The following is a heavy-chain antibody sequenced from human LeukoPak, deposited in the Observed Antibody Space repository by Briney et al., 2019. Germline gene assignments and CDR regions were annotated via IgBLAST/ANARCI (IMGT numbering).Heavy chain of an antibody. CDR2: ISGGGGNT. CDR1: KFAFSSYA. V-gene: IGHV3-23*01. J-gene: IGHJ3*02. D-gene: IGHD1-26*01. Sequence: GGSLRLSCAASKFAFSSYAMSWVRQAPGKGLEWVSAISGGGGNTYYADSVKGRFTISRDNSKNSLYLQMNSLRAEDTAVYYCGKNRYSGSLSPFDIWGQGTMVTVSS. CDR3: GKNRYSGSLSPFDI.